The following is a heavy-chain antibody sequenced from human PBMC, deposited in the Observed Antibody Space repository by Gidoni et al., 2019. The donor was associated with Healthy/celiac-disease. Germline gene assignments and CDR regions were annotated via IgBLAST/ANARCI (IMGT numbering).Heavy chain of an antibody. Sequence: EVQLLESGGGLVQPGGSLRLSCAASGFTFSSYAMSWVRQAPGKGLEWVSAISGSGGSTYYADSVKGRFTISRDNSKNTLYLQMNSLRAEDTAVYYCAKEGYSSGWYVVDAFDIWGQGTMVTVSS. CDR2: ISGSGGST. CDR3: AKEGYSSGWYVVDAFDI. V-gene: IGHV3-23*01. J-gene: IGHJ3*02. CDR1: GFTFSSYA. D-gene: IGHD6-19*01.